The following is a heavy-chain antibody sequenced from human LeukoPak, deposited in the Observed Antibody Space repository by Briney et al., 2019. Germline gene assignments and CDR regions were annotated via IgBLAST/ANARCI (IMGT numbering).Heavy chain of an antibody. Sequence: SVKVSCKASGFTFSTSAVQWVRQARGQRLEWIGWIIVGSGTTNYAQSLQGRLTITRDMSTSTAYMELSSLRSEDTAVYYCAAELYGGNSDCCNFELWGQGTMVTVSS. V-gene: IGHV1-58*01. CDR2: IIVGSGTT. CDR1: GFTFSTSA. CDR3: AAELYGGNSDCCNFEL. D-gene: IGHD4-23*01. J-gene: IGHJ3*01.